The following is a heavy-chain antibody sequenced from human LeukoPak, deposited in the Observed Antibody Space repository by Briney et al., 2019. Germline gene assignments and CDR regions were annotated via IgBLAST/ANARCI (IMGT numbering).Heavy chain of an antibody. CDR1: GYTFTSYY. Sequence: ASVKVSCKASGYTFTSYYMHWVRQAPGQGLEWMGIINPSGGSTSYAQKFQGRVTITRDMSTSTVYMELSSLRSEDTAVYYCARGTNVDIVATIQGDYWGQGTLVTVSS. CDR2: INPSGGST. D-gene: IGHD5-12*01. V-gene: IGHV1-46*01. J-gene: IGHJ4*02. CDR3: ARGTNVDIVATIQGDY.